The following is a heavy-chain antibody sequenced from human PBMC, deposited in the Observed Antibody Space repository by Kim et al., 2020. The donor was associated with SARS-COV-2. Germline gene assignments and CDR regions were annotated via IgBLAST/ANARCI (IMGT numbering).Heavy chain of an antibody. D-gene: IGHD3-10*01. CDR1: GYTFTSYA. CDR3: ATSMVRGVIHYYYGMDV. V-gene: IGHV7-4-1*02. CDR2: INTNTGNP. J-gene: IGHJ6*02. Sequence: ASVKVSCKASGYTFTSYAMNWVRQAPGQGLEWMGWINTNTGNPTYAQGFTGRFVFSLDTSVSTAYLQISSLKAEDTAVYYCATSMVRGVIHYYYGMDVWGQGTTVTVSS.